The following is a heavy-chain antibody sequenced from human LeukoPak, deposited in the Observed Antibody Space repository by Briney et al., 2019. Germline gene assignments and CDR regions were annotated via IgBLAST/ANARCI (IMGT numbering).Heavy chain of an antibody. J-gene: IGHJ4*02. D-gene: IGHD6-13*01. CDR3: AKGRIAAAQYYFDY. Sequence: PGGSLRLSCAASGFTFSSYSMNWVRQAPGKGLEWVSSISSSSSYIYYADSVKGRFTISRDNAKNSLYLQMNSLRAEDTAVYYCAKGRIAAAQYYFDYWGQGTLVTVSS. CDR1: GFTFSSYS. CDR2: ISSSSSYI. V-gene: IGHV3-21*04.